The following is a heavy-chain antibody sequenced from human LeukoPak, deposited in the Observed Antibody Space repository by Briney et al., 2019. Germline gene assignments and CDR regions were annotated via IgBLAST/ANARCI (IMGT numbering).Heavy chain of an antibody. CDR2: IYYSGRT. CDR1: GGSISSGGYY. Sequence: SQTLSLTCTVSGGSISSGGYYWSWIRQHPGKGLGWIGYIYYSGRTYYNPSLKSRVTISVDTSKNQFSLKLSSVTAADTAVYYCARAREWLRFFDYWGQGTLVTVSS. J-gene: IGHJ4*02. D-gene: IGHD5-12*01. CDR3: ARAREWLRFFDY. V-gene: IGHV4-31*03.